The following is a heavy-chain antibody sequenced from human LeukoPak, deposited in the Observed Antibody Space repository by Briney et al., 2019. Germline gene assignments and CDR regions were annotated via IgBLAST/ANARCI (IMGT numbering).Heavy chain of an antibody. CDR1: GFTFSSYW. Sequence: GGSLRLSCAASGFTFSSYWMSWVRQSPGKGLEWVANINQDGSENHYVDSVKGRFTISRDNSKNTLYLQMNSLRAEDTAVYYCAKDHLYCGGDCQRDAFDIWGQGTMVTVSS. V-gene: IGHV3-7*03. J-gene: IGHJ3*02. CDR2: INQDGSEN. D-gene: IGHD2-21*02. CDR3: AKDHLYCGGDCQRDAFDI.